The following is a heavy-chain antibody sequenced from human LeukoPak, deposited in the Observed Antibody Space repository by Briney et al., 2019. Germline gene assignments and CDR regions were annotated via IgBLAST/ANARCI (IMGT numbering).Heavy chain of an antibody. CDR2: IYYSGNT. D-gene: IGHD5-24*01. V-gene: IGHV4-59*08. CDR1: GGSISRYF. J-gene: IGHJ4*02. CDR3: ARVTNLATPFDY. Sequence: PSETLSLTCTVSGGSISRYFWSWIRQPPGKGLEWIGHIYYSGNTDYNPSLKSRVTISVDTSKNQFSLKLSSVTAADTAVYYCARVTNLATPFDYWGQGTLVTVSS.